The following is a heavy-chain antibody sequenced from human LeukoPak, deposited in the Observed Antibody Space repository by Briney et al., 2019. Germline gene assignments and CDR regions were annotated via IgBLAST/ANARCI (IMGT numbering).Heavy chain of an antibody. J-gene: IGHJ4*02. CDR3: ARGLNILYYFDY. CDR2: INHDGST. D-gene: IGHD3-10*01. V-gene: IGHV4-34*01. Sequence: SETLSLTCTVYGGSLRAYYWSWLRQPPGKGLEWIEEINHDGSTNYNPSLKSRVTISVDTSKNQLFLKLRSVTAADTAVYYCARGLNILYYFDYWGQGSLVTVSS. CDR1: GGSLRAYY.